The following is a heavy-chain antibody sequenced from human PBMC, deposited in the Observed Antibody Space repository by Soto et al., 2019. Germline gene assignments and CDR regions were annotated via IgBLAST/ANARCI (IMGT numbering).Heavy chain of an antibody. D-gene: IGHD3-3*01. CDR2: ISYDGSNK. CDR1: GFTFSSYA. CDR3: ASTVLRFFECLSTKPGSQSMDV. V-gene: IGHV3-30-3*01. J-gene: IGHJ6*02. Sequence: QVQLVESGGGVVQPGRSLRLSCAASGFTFSSYAMHWVRQAPGKGLEWVAVISYDGSNKYYADSVKGRFTISRDNFKNTLYLQMNSLRAEYTAVYYCASTVLRFFECLSTKPGSQSMDVCGQGTTVTVSS.